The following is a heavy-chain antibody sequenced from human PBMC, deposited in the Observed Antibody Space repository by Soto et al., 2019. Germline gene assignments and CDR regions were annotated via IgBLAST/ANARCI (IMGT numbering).Heavy chain of an antibody. D-gene: IGHD1-1*01. CDR2: ISGYNGDT. Sequence: QGQLVQSGPEVKKPGASVKVSCKASGYTFTRYGISWVRQAPGQGLEWMGWISGYNGDTNYAQKVQGRVTMTIDTSTSTAYMEVRSLTSDDTAIYYCAKNGQLPYYYSGMDVWGEGTTVTVSS. CDR1: GYTFTRYG. CDR3: AKNGQLPYYYSGMDV. J-gene: IGHJ6*02. V-gene: IGHV1-18*01.